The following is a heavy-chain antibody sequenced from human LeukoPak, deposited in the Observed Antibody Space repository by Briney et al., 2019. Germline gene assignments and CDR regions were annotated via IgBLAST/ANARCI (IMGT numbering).Heavy chain of an antibody. CDR1: GFTFSSYA. D-gene: IGHD1-26*01. CDR2: ISGSGGST. V-gene: IGHV3-23*01. Sequence: PGGSLRLSCAASGFTFSSYAMSWVRQAPGKGLEWVSAISGSGGSTYYADSVKGRFTISRDNSKNTLYLQMNSLRAEDTAVYYCAREGGAGGSYLEHNWFDPWGQGTLVTVSS. J-gene: IGHJ5*02. CDR3: AREGGAGGSYLEHNWFDP.